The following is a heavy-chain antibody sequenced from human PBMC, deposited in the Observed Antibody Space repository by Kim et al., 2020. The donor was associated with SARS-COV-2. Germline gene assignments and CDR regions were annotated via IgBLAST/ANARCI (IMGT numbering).Heavy chain of an antibody. CDR3: ARGGYSGSLLRNVLLKYG. CDR1: GGSFSGYY. V-gene: IGHV4-34*01. CDR2: INHSGST. J-gene: IGHJ6*01. D-gene: IGHD5-12*01. Sequence: SETLSLTCAVYGGSFSGYYWSWIRQPPGKGLEWIGEINHSGSTNYNPSLKSRVTISVDTSKNQFSLKLSSVTAADTAVYYCARGGYSGSLLRNVLLKYG.